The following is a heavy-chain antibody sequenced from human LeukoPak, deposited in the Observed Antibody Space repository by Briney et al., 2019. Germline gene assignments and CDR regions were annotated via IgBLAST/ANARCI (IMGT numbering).Heavy chain of an antibody. CDR1: GFTFSSYW. Sequence: PGGSLRLSCAASGFTFSSYWMHWVRQAPGKGLVWVSRINSDGSSTSYAESVKGRFTISRDNAKNTLYLQMNSLRAEDTAVYYCARVDSGSYWRGFDYWGQGTLVTVSS. CDR2: INSDGSST. D-gene: IGHD1-26*01. J-gene: IGHJ4*02. CDR3: ARVDSGSYWRGFDY. V-gene: IGHV3-74*01.